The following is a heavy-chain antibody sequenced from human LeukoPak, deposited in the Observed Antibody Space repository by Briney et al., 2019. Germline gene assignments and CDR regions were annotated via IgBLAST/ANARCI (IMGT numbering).Heavy chain of an antibody. Sequence: ASVKVSCKASGYSFTGXXXXXXRXAXGXXXXXXGWINXXXGXXNYXXXXXXXXXXXRDTSISTAYMELSSLRFDDTAVYYCARGSYCGGDCPDSWGQGTLVTVSS. V-gene: IGHV1-2*02. CDR3: ARGSYCGGDCPDS. CDR2: INXXXGXX. CDR1: GYSFTGXX. J-gene: IGHJ4*02. D-gene: IGHD2-21*02.